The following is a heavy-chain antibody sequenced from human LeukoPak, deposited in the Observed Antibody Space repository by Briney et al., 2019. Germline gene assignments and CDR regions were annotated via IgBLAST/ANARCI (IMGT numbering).Heavy chain of an antibody. CDR1: GFTFGSYA. Sequence: GGSLRLSCAASGFTFGSYAMSWVRQAPGKGLEWVSTISGSGSSTYYADSVKGRFTISRDNSKNTLYLQMNSLRAEDTAVYYCAKSLDDFWSGYLGWYFDLWGRGTLVTVSS. CDR3: AKSLDDFWSGYLGWYFDL. J-gene: IGHJ2*01. CDR2: ISGSGSST. V-gene: IGHV3-23*01. D-gene: IGHD3-3*01.